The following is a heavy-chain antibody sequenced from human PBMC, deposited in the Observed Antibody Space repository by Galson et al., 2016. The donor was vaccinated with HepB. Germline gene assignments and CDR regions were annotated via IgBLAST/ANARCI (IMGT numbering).Heavy chain of an antibody. CDR2: VWYDGSMT. CDR3: VRGARVHYGMDV. CDR1: GFIFSSNA. J-gene: IGHJ6*02. Sequence: SLRLSCAASGFIFSSNAMHWVRQAPGKGLEWVAVVWYDGSMTYYADSVKGRFTISRGNSKNTVWLHMNSLRVEDTALYYCVRGARVHYGMDVWGQGTTVTVSS. D-gene: IGHD4/OR15-4a*01. V-gene: IGHV3-33*01.